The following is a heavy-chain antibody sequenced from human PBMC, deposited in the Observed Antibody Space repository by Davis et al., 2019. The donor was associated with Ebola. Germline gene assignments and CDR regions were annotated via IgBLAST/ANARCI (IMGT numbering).Heavy chain of an antibody. J-gene: IGHJ3*02. V-gene: IGHV4-59*01. CDR3: ARGRSSPDAFDI. CDR2: IYYSGST. CDR1: GGSTTRSY. Sequence: MPSESLSLSCTVSGGSTTRSYWSCIRQPPGKVLEWIGYIYYSGSTNYNPSLKSRVTISVDTSKNQFSLKLSSVTAADTAVYYCARGRSSPDAFDIWGQGTMVTVSS.